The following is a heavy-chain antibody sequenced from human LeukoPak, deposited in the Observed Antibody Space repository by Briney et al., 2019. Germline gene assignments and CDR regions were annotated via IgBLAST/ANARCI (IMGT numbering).Heavy chain of an antibody. V-gene: IGHV4-4*02. J-gene: IGHJ6*03. CDR3: ARGVRGLVYYFYYMDV. D-gene: IGHD3-10*01. CDR1: GGSISSSNW. Sequence: SETLSLTCAVSGGSISSSNWWSWVRQPPGKGLEWIGEIYHSGSTNYNPSLKRRVTMSVDTSKNQFSLKLSSVTAADTAVYYCARGVRGLVYYFYYMDVWGKGTTVTISS. CDR2: IYHSGST.